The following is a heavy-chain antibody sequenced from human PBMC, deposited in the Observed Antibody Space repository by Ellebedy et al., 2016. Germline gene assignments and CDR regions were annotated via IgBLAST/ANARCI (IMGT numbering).Heavy chain of an antibody. CDR1: GFTFSSYS. Sequence: GGSLRLXCAASGFTFSSYSMNWVRQAPGKGLEWVATIVSSGREAYYAEPLRGRFTISRDNVMNLVYLQSNSLRVEDTAVYYCTRDGSEWSRDVWGQGTLVTVSS. CDR3: TRDGSEWSRDV. CDR2: IVSSGREA. D-gene: IGHD3-3*01. J-gene: IGHJ4*02. V-gene: IGHV3-21*06.